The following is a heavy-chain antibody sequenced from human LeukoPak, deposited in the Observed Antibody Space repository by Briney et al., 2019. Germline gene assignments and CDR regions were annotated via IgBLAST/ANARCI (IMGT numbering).Heavy chain of an antibody. D-gene: IGHD5-18*01. V-gene: IGHV4-59*01. CDR3: ARFTRYSYGYGFDY. J-gene: IGHJ4*02. CDR1: GGSISSYY. Sequence: SETLSLPCTVSGGSISSYYWSWIRQPPGKGLEWIGYIYYSGSTNYNPSLKSRVTISVDTSKNQFSLKLSSVTAADTAVYYCARFTRYSYGYGFDYWGQGTLVTVSS. CDR2: IYYSGST.